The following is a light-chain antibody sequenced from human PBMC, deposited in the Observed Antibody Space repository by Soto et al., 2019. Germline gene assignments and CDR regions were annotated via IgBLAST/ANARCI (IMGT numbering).Light chain of an antibody. CDR2: GAS. CDR1: QSVSSN. Sequence: EIVMTQSPATQSVSPGERATLSCRASQSVSSNLVWYQQKPGQAPRLLIYGASSRATGVPVRFSGSGSRTDFTLTISRLEPEDFAVYYCHQYGSSPATFGQGTKVDIK. CDR3: HQYGSSPAT. J-gene: IGKJ1*01. V-gene: IGKV3-20*01.